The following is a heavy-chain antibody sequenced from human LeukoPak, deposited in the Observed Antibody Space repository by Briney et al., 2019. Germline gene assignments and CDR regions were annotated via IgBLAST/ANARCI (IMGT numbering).Heavy chain of an antibody. CDR3: ASPIGYSSGWDDLDY. CDR2: ISYDGSNK. J-gene: IGHJ4*02. CDR1: GFTFSSYA. V-gene: IGHV3-30-3*01. D-gene: IGHD6-19*01. Sequence: PGGSLRLSCAASGFTFSSYAMHWVRQAPGKGLEWVAVISYDGSNKYYADSVKGRFTISRDNSKNTLYLQMNSLRAEDTAVYYCASPIGYSSGWDDLDYWGQGTLVTVSS.